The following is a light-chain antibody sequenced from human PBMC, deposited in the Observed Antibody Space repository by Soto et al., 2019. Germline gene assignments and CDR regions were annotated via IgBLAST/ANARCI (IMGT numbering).Light chain of an antibody. CDR3: HQSCSDPIT. Sequence: DIQMPQSPSSLSASVRDIVTITCRASQSIAGYLSWYHQRPGKDTKCLIYYAFSLERGVPSRFGGSGSGTDFLLTINGLQPADCGTYFCHQSCSDPITFGQGERLDI. J-gene: IGKJ5*01. V-gene: IGKV1-39*01. CDR1: QSIAGY. CDR2: YAF.